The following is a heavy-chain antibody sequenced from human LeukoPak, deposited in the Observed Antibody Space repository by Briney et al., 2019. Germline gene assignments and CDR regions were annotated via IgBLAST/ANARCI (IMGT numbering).Heavy chain of an antibody. J-gene: IGHJ4*02. D-gene: IGHD1-26*01. CDR2: IYYSGST. V-gene: IGHV4-59*04. CDR1: GGSISSYY. CDR3: ARGRPFGGGFHLDY. Sequence: SETLSLTCTVSGGSISSYYGGWVRQPPGKGLEWIGNIYYSGSTYYNPSLKSRVTMSVDTSKNQFFLKLSSVTAADTAVYYCARGRPFGGGFHLDYWGQGTLVTVSA.